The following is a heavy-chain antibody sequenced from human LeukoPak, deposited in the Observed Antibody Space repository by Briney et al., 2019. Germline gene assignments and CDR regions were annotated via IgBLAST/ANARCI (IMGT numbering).Heavy chain of an antibody. CDR3: AKDLNSYDILTGYPAY. V-gene: IGHV3-30*18. CDR2: ISYDGSNK. Sequence: GGSLRLSCAASGFTFSSYGMHWVRQAPGKGLEWVAVISYDGSNKYYADSVKGRFTISRDNSKNTLYLQMNSLRAEDTAVYYCAKDLNSYDILTGYPAYWGQGTLVTVSS. J-gene: IGHJ4*02. D-gene: IGHD3-9*01. CDR1: GFTFSSYG.